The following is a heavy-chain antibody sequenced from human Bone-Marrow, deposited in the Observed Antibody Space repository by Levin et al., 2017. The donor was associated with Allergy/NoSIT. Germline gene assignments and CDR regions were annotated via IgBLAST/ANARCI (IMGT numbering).Heavy chain of an antibody. J-gene: IGHJ6*02. CDR1: GGTFSSYA. V-gene: IGHV1-69*01. D-gene: IGHD3-22*01. CDR2: IIPIFGTA. CDR3: AREDYYDSSGPTKLVYYDYGMDV. Sequence: KISCKASGGTFSSYAISWVRQAPGQGLEWMGGIIPIFGTAIYAQKFQGRVTITADESTSTAYMELSSLRSEDTAVYYCAREDYYDSSGPTKLVYYDYGMDVWGQGTTVTVSS.